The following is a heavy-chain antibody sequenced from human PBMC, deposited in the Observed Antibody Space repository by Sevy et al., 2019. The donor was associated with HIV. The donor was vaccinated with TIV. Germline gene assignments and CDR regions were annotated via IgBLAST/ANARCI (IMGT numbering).Heavy chain of an antibody. CDR3: VSGYCSGGSCYFSRVYAFDV. CDR1: GYTFTSYD. Sequence: ASVKVSCKASGYTFTSYDINWVRQATGQGLEWMGWMNPNSRNTGYAQKFQGRVTMTRNTSISTAYMELSSLRSEDTAVYYCVSGYCSGGSCYFSRVYAFDVWGQGTMVTVSS. D-gene: IGHD2-15*01. J-gene: IGHJ3*01. CDR2: MNPNSRNT. V-gene: IGHV1-8*01.